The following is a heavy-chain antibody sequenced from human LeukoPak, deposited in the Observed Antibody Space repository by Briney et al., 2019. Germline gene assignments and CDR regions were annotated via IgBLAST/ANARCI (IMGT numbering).Heavy chain of an antibody. CDR2: IWYDGSNK. D-gene: IGHD3-3*01. CDR3: ARDYDFWSGYPFDY. Sequence: GRSLRLSCAASGFTFSSYGMHWVRQAPGKGLEWVAVIWYDGSNKYYADSVRGRFTISRDNSKNTLYPQMNSLRAEDTAVYYCARDYDFWSGYPFDYWGQGTLVTVSS. CDR1: GFTFSSYG. J-gene: IGHJ4*02. V-gene: IGHV3-33*01.